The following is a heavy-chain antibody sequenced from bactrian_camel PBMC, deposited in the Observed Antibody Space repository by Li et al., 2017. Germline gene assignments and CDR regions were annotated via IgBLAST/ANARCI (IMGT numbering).Heavy chain of an antibody. CDR1: GYTYCNYD. Sequence: HVQLVESGGDSVQAGTSLTLSCVASGYTYCNYDIHWYRQASGKEREFVSGVDADGSTGYEDSVKGRFTISQDNAKNTLYLQMNSMKPEDTAMYYCAAGGGNGAFCYTGERSMDYWGQGTQVTVS. D-gene: IGHD2*01. CDR2: VDADGST. J-gene: IGHJ4*01. CDR3: AAGGGNGAFCYTGERSMDY. V-gene: IGHV3S55*01.